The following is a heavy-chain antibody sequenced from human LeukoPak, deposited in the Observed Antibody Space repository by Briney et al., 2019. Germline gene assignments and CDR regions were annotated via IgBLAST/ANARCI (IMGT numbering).Heavy chain of an antibody. D-gene: IGHD4-23*01. CDR2: INHSGST. J-gene: IGHJ5*02. V-gene: IGHV4-34*01. CDR1: GGSLSGYY. Sequence: SETLSPTCAVYGGSLSGYYWSWIRQPPGKGLEWIGEINHSGSTNYNPSLKSRVTISVDTSKNQFSLKLSSVTAADTAVYYCARGRYGGNYLDPWGQGTLVTVSS. CDR3: ARGRYGGNYLDP.